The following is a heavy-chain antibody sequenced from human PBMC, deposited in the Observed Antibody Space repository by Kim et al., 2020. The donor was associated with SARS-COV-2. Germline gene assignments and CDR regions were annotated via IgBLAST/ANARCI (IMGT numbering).Heavy chain of an antibody. CDR2: RSKWYN. Sequence: RSKWYNDYAVSVKSRITINPDTSKNQFSLQLNSVTPEDTAVYYCARDLNLWGQGTLVTVSS. V-gene: IGHV6-1*01. J-gene: IGHJ4*02. CDR3: ARDLNL.